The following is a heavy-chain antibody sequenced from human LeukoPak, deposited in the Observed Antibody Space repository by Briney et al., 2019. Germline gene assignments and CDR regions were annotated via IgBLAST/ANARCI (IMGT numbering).Heavy chain of an antibody. D-gene: IGHD2-2*01. Sequence: SETLSLTCTVSGGSITSDYWTWIRQPPGKGLEWIGEINHSGSTNYNPSLKSRVTISVDTSKNQFSLKLSSVTAADTAVYYCARRPRLYCSSTSCYTFFDYWGQGTLVTVSS. CDR2: INHSGST. V-gene: IGHV4-34*01. CDR1: GGSITSDY. CDR3: ARRPRLYCSSTSCYTFFDY. J-gene: IGHJ4*02.